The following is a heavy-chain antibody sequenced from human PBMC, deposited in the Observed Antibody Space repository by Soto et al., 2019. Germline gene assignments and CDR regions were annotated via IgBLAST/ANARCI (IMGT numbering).Heavy chain of an antibody. J-gene: IGHJ6*02. Sequence: GVLRLSCAASGFTFSSYAMSWVRQAPGKGLEWVSAISGSGGSTYYADSVKGRFTISRDNSKNTLYLRMNSLRAEDTAVYYCAKDPIAARHNPYYYYGMDVWGQGTTVTVSS. CDR3: AKDPIAARHNPYYYYGMDV. D-gene: IGHD6-6*01. V-gene: IGHV3-23*01. CDR2: ISGSGGST. CDR1: GFTFSSYA.